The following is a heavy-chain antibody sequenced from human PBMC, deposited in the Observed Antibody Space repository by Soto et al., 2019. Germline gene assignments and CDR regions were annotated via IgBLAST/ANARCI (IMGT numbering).Heavy chain of an antibody. CDR2: ISAYNGNT. CDR1: GYTFTSYG. Sequence: GASVKVSCKASGYTFTSYGISWVRQAPGQGLEWMGWISAYNGNTNYAQKLQGRVTMTTDTSTSTAYMELRSLRSDDTAVYYCARVERVGSGSYYNEPLYYYGMDVWAQGTTVTVSS. J-gene: IGHJ6*01. D-gene: IGHD3-10*01. V-gene: IGHV1-18*01. CDR3: ARVERVGSGSYYNEPLYYYGMDV.